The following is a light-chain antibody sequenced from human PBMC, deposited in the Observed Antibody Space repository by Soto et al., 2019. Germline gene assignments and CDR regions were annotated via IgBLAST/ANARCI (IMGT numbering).Light chain of an antibody. J-gene: IGLJ2*01. CDR2: AVN. Sequence: QSALTQPASVSGSPGQSITISCTGTSSDVGGYNFVSWYQQHPGKPPKLIIYAVNNRPSGVSDRFSASKSGNTASLTISGIQAEDEADYYCSSYTVSTTLVLFGGGTQLTVL. CDR1: SSDVGGYNF. CDR3: SSYTVSTTLVL. V-gene: IGLV2-14*01.